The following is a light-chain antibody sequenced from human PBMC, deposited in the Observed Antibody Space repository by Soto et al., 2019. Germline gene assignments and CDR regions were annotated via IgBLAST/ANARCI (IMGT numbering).Light chain of an antibody. V-gene: IGKV3-15*01. CDR1: QSISSK. CDR2: GAS. Sequence: IVMTQSPATLSVSPGERATLSCRASQSISSKLAWYQQKPGQAPRLLIYGASTRATGIPVRFSGSGSGTEFTLTITSLQSEDFAVYYCHEYNNWRPITFGGGTKVDIK. CDR3: HEYNNWRPIT. J-gene: IGKJ4*01.